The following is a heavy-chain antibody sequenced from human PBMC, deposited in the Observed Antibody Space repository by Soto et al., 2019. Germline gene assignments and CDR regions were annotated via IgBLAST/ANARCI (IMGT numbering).Heavy chain of an antibody. Sequence: GGSLRLSCAASGFTLTTYAMTWVRQAPGKGLEWVATVGVSGAYTYYADSVKGRFTISKDSSKNTLSLQMNSLRAEDTAVYYCAKRGEQWAYSDSFFDSWGQGTLVTVSS. J-gene: IGHJ4*02. CDR1: GFTLTTYA. CDR3: AKRGEQWAYSDSFFDS. D-gene: IGHD4-4*01. V-gene: IGHV3-23*01. CDR2: VGVSGAYT.